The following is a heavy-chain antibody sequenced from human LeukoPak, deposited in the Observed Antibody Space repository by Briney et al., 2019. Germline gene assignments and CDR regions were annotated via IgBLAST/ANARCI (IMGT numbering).Heavy chain of an antibody. CDR2: IRSKANSYAT. D-gene: IGHD2-15*01. CDR3: TRQIYCSGGSCFEDY. Sequence: PGGSLKLSCAASGFTFSGSAMHWVRQASGKGLEWVGRIRSKANSYATAYAASVKGRFTISRDDSKNTAYLQMNSLKTEDTAVYYCTRQIYCSGGSCFEDYWGQGTLVTVPS. V-gene: IGHV3-73*01. J-gene: IGHJ4*02. CDR1: GFTFSGSA.